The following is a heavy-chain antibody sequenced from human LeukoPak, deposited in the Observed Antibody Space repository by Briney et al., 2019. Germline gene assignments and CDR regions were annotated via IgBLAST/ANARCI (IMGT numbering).Heavy chain of an antibody. CDR1: GGSISSGDYY. CDR2: IYYSGST. V-gene: IGHV4-30-4*01. CDR3: ARDYYGSGSYYPNWFDP. D-gene: IGHD3-10*01. Sequence: SETLSLTCTVSGGSISSGDYYWSWIRQPPGKGLEWIGYIYYSGSTYYNPSLKSRVTISVDTSKNQFSLKLSSVTAADTAVYYCARDYYGSGSYYPNWFDPWGQETLVTVSS. J-gene: IGHJ5*02.